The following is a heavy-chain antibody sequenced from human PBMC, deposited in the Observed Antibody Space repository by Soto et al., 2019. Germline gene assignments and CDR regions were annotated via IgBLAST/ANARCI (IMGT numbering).Heavy chain of an antibody. V-gene: IGHV1-24*01. CDR3: ARVSITMIVVVPPGAFDI. D-gene: IGHD3-22*01. CDR2: FDPEDGET. J-gene: IGHJ3*02. Sequence: ASVKVSCKVSGYTLTELSMHWVRQAPGKGLEWMGGFDPEDGETIYAQKLQGRVTMTADTSTSTAYMELRSLRSDDTAVYYCARVSITMIVVVPPGAFDIWGQGTMVTVS. CDR1: GYTLTELS.